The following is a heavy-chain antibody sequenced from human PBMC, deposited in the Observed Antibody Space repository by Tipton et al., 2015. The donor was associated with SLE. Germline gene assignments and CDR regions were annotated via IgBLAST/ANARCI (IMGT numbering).Heavy chain of an antibody. Sequence: GSLRLSCAASGFTFSSYAMSWVRQAPGKGLEWVSAISGSGGSTYYADSVKGRFTISRDNSKNTLYLQMNSLRAEDTAVYYCAKDGYCSGGSCKTSAFDIWGQGTMVAVSS. CDR2: ISGSGGST. J-gene: IGHJ3*02. CDR3: AKDGYCSGGSCKTSAFDI. CDR1: GFTFSSYA. V-gene: IGHV3-23*01. D-gene: IGHD2-15*01.